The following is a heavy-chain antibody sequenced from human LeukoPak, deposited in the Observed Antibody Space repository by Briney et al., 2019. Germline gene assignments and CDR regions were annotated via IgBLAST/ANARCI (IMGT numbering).Heavy chain of an antibody. J-gene: IGHJ4*02. CDR3: AREGPAYCTLDY. CDR2: IYTSGST. V-gene: IGHV4-4*07. CDR1: GGSISSYY. D-gene: IGHD2-8*01. Sequence: SETLSLTCTVSGGSISSYYWSWIRQPAGKGLEWIGRIYTSGSTNYNPSLKSRVTISVDTSKNQFSLKLSSVTAADTAVYYCAREGPAYCTLDYWGQGTLVTVSS.